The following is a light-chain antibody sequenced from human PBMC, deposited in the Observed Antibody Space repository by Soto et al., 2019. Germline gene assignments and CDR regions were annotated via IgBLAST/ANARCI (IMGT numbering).Light chain of an antibody. J-gene: IGKJ1*01. Sequence: VLTQSPATLSLSLGERATLSCRASHNIGTYLGWYQHKPGQAPTLLIYDTSNRAAGIPARFSGSGSETDFTLTIISLEPEDFAVYYCQQRANWPRTFGQWTKVEFK. V-gene: IGKV3-11*01. CDR2: DTS. CDR3: QQRANWPRT. CDR1: HNIGTY.